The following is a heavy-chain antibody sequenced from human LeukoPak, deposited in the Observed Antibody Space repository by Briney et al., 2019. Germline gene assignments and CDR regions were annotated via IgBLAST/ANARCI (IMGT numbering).Heavy chain of an antibody. CDR1: GGSISSGGYS. Sequence: PSQTLSLTCAVSGGSISSGGYSWSWIRQPPGKGLEWIGYIYHSGSTYYNPSLKSRVTISVDRSKNQFSLKLSSVTAADTAVYYCARENLGDISGYYYYWFDPWGQGTLVTVSS. D-gene: IGHD3-22*01. V-gene: IGHV4-30-2*01. J-gene: IGHJ5*02. CDR2: IYHSGST. CDR3: ARENLGDISGYYYYWFDP.